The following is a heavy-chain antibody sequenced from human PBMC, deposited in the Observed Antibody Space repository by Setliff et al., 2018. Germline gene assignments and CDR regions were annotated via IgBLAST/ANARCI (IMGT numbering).Heavy chain of an antibody. CDR1: GSTFTSYG. CDR3: ARTYCGGDCYPSPFDY. D-gene: IGHD2-21*02. Sequence: ASVKVSCKASGSTFTSYGISWVRQAPGQGLEWMGWISAYNGNTNYAQKLQGRVTMTTDTSTSTAYMELRSLRSDDTAVYYCARTYCGGDCYPSPFDYWGQGTLVTVS. CDR2: ISAYNGNT. V-gene: IGHV1-18*01. J-gene: IGHJ4*02.